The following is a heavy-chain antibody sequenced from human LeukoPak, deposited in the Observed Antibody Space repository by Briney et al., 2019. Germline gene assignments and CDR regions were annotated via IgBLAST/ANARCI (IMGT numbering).Heavy chain of an antibody. CDR3: ARADYGGNYNWFDP. D-gene: IGHD4-23*01. Sequence: PGRSLRLSCAASGFTFSSYGMHWVRQAPGKGLEWVSVISYDGGNKYYADSVKGRFTISRDNSMNTLYLQLNSLRAEDTAVYYCARADYGGNYNWFDPWGHGTLVTVSS. V-gene: IGHV3-30*03. J-gene: IGHJ5*02. CDR1: GFTFSSYG. CDR2: ISYDGGNK.